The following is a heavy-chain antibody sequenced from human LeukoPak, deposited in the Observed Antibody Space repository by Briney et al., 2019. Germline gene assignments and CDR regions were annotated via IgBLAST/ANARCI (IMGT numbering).Heavy chain of an antibody. CDR3: ARIVCYAGSCYHDAFDI. CDR1: GGSISSGSYY. V-gene: IGHV4-61*02. CDR2: IYTSGST. Sequence: SETLSLTSTVYGGSISSGSYYCSWIRQPAGKGLEWIGRIYTSGSTNYNPTLKSRVTISVDTSKNQFSLKLSSVTAADTAVYYCARIVCYAGSCYHDAFDIWGQGTMVTVSS. J-gene: IGHJ3*02. D-gene: IGHD2-15*01.